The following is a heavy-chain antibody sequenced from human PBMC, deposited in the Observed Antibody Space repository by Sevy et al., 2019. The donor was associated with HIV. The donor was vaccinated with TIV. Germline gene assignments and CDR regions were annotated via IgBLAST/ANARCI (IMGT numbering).Heavy chain of an antibody. CDR2: ISGSSNYI. V-gene: IGHV3-21*01. Sequence: GGSLRLSCAASGFNFDSYTMNCVRQAPGQGLEWVSSISGSSNYIYYADSLKGRFTISRDNAKNSVYLQMHSLRVDDTAVYFCARPYGSGSWEAFDVWGQRTVVTVSS. CDR1: GFNFDSYT. D-gene: IGHD3-10*01. J-gene: IGHJ3*01. CDR3: ARPYGSGSWEAFDV.